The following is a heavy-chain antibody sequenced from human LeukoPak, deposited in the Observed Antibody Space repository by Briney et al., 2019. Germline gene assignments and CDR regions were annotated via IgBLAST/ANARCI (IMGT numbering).Heavy chain of an antibody. CDR3: AREGYSPRYDYNFNFDY. Sequence: TGGSLRLSCAASGFTLSSYSMNWVRQAPGKGLEWVSSISSSSSYRYYADSVKGRFTISRDNSKNTLYLQMNSLRAEDTAVYYCAREGYSPRYDYNFNFDYWGQGTLVTVSS. CDR1: GFTLSSYS. D-gene: IGHD5-24*01. J-gene: IGHJ4*02. V-gene: IGHV3-21*01. CDR2: ISSSSSYR.